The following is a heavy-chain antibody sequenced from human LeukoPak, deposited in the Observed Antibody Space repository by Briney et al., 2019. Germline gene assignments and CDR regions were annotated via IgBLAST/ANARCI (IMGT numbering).Heavy chain of an antibody. V-gene: IGHV1-18*01. J-gene: IGHJ6*02. D-gene: IGHD2-2*01. CDR2: ISAYNGNT. CDR3: ARDWVVPAAIPGGLYYYYGMDV. CDR1: GYTFTSYG. Sequence: ASVKVSCKASGYTFTSYGISWVRQAPGQGLEWMGWISAYNGNTNYAQKLQGRVTMTTDTSTNTAYMELRSLRSDDTAVYYCARDWVVPAAIPGGLYYYYGMDVWGQGTTVTVSS.